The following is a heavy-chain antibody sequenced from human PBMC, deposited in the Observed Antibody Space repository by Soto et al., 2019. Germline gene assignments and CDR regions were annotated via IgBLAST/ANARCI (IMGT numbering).Heavy chain of an antibody. Sequence: QVKLVQSGAEVKKPGSSVKVSCKTSGGTFRTSAISWVRQAPGQGLEWMGGIMPVFSTPDYAQKFQGRVTITADDSTGTAYMEVSSLRSEDTAVYYCARDKDRQQLGGNYYYIMDVWGQGTTVTVSS. CDR3: ARDKDRQQLGGNYYYIMDV. V-gene: IGHV1-69*12. D-gene: IGHD3-3*02. J-gene: IGHJ6*01. CDR2: IMPVFSTP. CDR1: GGTFRTSA.